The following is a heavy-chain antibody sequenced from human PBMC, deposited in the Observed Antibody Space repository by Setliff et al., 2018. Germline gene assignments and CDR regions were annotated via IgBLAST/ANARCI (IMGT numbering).Heavy chain of an antibody. V-gene: IGHV3-21*01. J-gene: IGHJ3*02. D-gene: IGHD6-13*01. CDR1: GFTFSTHS. CDR3: ASAGHSGSWFPFDAFHI. CDR2: ISRSSTYV. Sequence: GGSLSLSCAASGFTFSTHSMNWVRQAPGKGLEWVSSISRSSTYVYYADSMKGRFTISRDNAKNSLYLQMNSLRAEDTAVYYCASAGHSGSWFPFDAFHIWGQGTMVTVSS.